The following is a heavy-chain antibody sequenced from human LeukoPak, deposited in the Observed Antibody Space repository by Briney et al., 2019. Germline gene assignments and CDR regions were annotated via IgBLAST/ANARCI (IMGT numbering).Heavy chain of an antibody. CDR1: GGSFSGYY. V-gene: IGHV4-34*01. D-gene: IGHD3-22*01. J-gene: IGHJ4*02. CDR2: INHSGST. CDR3: ARLRPYYYDSSGYSDPDY. Sequence: SETLSLTCAVYGGSFSGYYWSWIRQPPGKGLEWIGEINHSGSTNYNPSLKSRVTISVDTSKNQFSLKLSSVTAADTAVYYCARLRPYYYDSSGYSDPDYWGQGTLVTVSS.